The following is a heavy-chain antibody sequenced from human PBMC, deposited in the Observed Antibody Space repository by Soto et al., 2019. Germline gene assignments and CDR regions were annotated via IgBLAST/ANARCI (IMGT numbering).Heavy chain of an antibody. V-gene: IGHV3-66*01. CDR1: GFTVSGNY. Sequence: EVQLVESGGGLVQPGGSLRLSCAASGFTVSGNYMSWVRQAPGKGLEWVSILYSSGSTDYADSVKGRFTISVDNSKNTLHLQMNSLRVEDTAVYYCARDDCTSTSCFGEDWGQGTLVTVSS. CDR3: ARDDCTSTSCFGED. CDR2: LYSSGST. D-gene: IGHD2-2*01. J-gene: IGHJ4*02.